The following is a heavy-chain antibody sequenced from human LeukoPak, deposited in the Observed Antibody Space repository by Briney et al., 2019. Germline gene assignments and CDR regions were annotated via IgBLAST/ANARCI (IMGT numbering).Heavy chain of an antibody. CDR3: ARGGNSPYYYGMDV. Sequence: GGSLGLSCAASGFTFSNYWMNWVRQAPGKGLEWVANIKQDGSEKCYVDSVKGRFTISRDNAKNSLYLQMNSLRAEDTAVYYCARGGNSPYYYGMDVWGQGTTVTVSS. CDR2: IKQDGSEK. J-gene: IGHJ6*02. V-gene: IGHV3-7*03. D-gene: IGHD4-23*01. CDR1: GFTFSNYW.